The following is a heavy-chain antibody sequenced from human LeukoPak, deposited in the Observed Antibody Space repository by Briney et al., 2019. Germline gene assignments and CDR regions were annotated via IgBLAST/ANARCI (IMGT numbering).Heavy chain of an antibody. Sequence: GASVKVSCKASGYTFTSYGISWVRQAPGQGLEWMGWISAYNGNTNYAQKLQGRVTMTTDTSTSTAYMELRSLRSDDTAVYYCARVGFVGYWKPHYYYYGMDVWGQGTTVTVSS. D-gene: IGHD3-22*01. J-gene: IGHJ6*02. CDR3: ARVGFVGYWKPHYYYYGMDV. V-gene: IGHV1-18*01. CDR2: ISAYNGNT. CDR1: GYTFTSYG.